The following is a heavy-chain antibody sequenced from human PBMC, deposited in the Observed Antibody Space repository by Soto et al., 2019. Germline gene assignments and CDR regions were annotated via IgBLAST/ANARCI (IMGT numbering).Heavy chain of an antibody. CDR1: GFTFRNYG. D-gene: IGHD4-4*01. V-gene: IGHV3-30*18. Sequence: QVQLVESGGGVVQPGRSLRLSCAASGFTFRNYGMHWVRQAPGKGLVWVTVISYDGSHKYYADSVKGRFTISRDNYKKTVYLEMNSLRDEDTAVYYCAKRRGDHSNYSWGIDVWGQGTTVTVSS. J-gene: IGHJ6*02. CDR3: AKRRGDHSNYSWGIDV. CDR2: ISYDGSHK.